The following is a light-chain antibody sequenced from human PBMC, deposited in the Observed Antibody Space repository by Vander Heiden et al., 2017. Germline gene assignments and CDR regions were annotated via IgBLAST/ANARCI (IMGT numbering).Light chain of an antibody. CDR1: GSNIGSGYD. CDR3: QSYDSSVSGSV. V-gene: IGLV1-40*01. CDR2: ANN. Sequence: QSVLTQPPSVSGAPGQWVTISCTGTGSNIGSGYDVHWYHQVPGTAPKLLIFANNNRPSGVTDRFSGSKSGTSASLAITGLQAEDEADYYCQSYDSSVSGSVFGGGTKLTVL. J-gene: IGLJ2*01.